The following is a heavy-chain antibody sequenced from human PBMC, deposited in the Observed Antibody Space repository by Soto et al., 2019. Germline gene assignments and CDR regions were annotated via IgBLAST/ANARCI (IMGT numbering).Heavy chain of an antibody. J-gene: IGHJ6*02. V-gene: IGHV1-69*01. CDR1: GGTFSSYA. D-gene: IGHD6-13*01. CDR3: ARDRIAGSKYYYGMDV. CDR2: IIPIFGTE. Sequence: QVQLVQSGAEVKKPGSSVRVSCKASGGTFSSYAISWVRQAPGQGLEWMGGIIPIFGTENYAQKFQGRVTITADESTSTAYMELSSLRAEDTAVYYCARDRIAGSKYYYGMDVWGQGTTVTVSS.